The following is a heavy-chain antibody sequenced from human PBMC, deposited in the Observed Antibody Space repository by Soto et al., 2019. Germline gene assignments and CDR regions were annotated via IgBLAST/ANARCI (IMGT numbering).Heavy chain of an antibody. CDR1: GFTFSDYY. CDR2: ISSSGSTI. CDR3: ARVGGLVSQYYYSYYMDF. D-gene: IGHD3-3*01. V-gene: IGHV3-11*01. Sequence: QVQLVESGGGLVKPGGSLRLSCAASGFTFSDYYMSWIRQAPGKGLEWVSYISSSGSTIYYADSVKGRFTISRDNAKNVRYLQMKSLRAEDTGVYYGARVGGLVSQYYYSYYMDFWVKGATVTVSS. J-gene: IGHJ6*03.